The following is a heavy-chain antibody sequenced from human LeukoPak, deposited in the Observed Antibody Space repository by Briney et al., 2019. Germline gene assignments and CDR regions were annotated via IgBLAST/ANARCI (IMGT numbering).Heavy chain of an antibody. CDR3: ARSSGGMYNYYYMDV. V-gene: IGHV4-61*01. D-gene: IGHD1-26*01. Sequence: SETLSLTCSVSAASLSRGTYYWNWIRQPPGKGLEWIAYQYYSGSPIYNPSLRSRVTISVDTSRDQFSLKVTSVTAADTAIYYCARSSGGMYNYYYMDVWGKGTTVTVSS. CDR2: QYYSGSP. CDR1: AASLSRGTYY. J-gene: IGHJ6*03.